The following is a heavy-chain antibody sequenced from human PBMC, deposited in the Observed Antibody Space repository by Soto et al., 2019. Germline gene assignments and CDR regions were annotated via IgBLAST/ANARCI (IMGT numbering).Heavy chain of an antibody. J-gene: IGHJ6*02. D-gene: IGHD6-19*01. CDR2: MNPNSGNT. CDR3: ARYKAVAIYYYGMDV. CDR1: GYTFTSYD. V-gene: IGHV1-8*01. Sequence: ASVKVSCKASGYTFTSYDINWVRQATGQGLEWMGWMNPNSGNTGYAQKFQGRVTMTRNTSISTAYMELSSLRSADTAVYYCARYKAVAIYYYGMDVWGQGTTVTVSS.